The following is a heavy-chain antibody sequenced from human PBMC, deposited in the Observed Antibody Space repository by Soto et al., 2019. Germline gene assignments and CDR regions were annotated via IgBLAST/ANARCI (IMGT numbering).Heavy chain of an antibody. J-gene: IGHJ6*02. D-gene: IGHD3-3*01. CDR1: GFTFSSYG. V-gene: IGHV3-30*18. CDR3: AKGGRDTYYDFWSGYKSNYYYGMDV. CDR2: ISYDGSNK. Sequence: GGSLRLSCAASGFTFSSYGMHWVRQAPGKGLEWVAVISYDGSNKYYADSVKGRFTISRDNSKNTLYLQMNSLRAEDTAVYYCAKGGRDTYYDFWSGYKSNYYYGMDVWGQGTTVTVSS.